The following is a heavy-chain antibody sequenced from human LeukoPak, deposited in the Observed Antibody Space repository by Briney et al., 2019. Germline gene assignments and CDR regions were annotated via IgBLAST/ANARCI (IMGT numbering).Heavy chain of an antibody. D-gene: IGHD5-18*01. CDR2: ISSSGSTI. CDR3: ASQSVDTAMVRDY. J-gene: IGHJ4*02. CDR1: GFTFSSYS. Sequence: GGSLRLSCAASGFTFSSYSMNWVRQAPGKGLEWVSYISSSGSTIYYADSVKGRFTISRDNAKNSLYLQMNSLRAEDTAVYYCASQSVDTAMVRDYWGQGTLVTVSS. V-gene: IGHV3-48*04.